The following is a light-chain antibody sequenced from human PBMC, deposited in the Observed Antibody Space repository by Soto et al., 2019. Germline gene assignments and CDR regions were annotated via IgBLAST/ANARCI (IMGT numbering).Light chain of an antibody. Sequence: QSALTQPPSASGSPGQSVTISCTGTSSDVGGYNFVSWYQHHPGKAPKLMIFDVSERPSGVPDRFSGSKSGNTASLTVSGLQAEDEADYYCSSYAGSNSYVFGTGTKLTVL. CDR2: DVS. J-gene: IGLJ1*01. CDR3: SSYAGSNSYV. V-gene: IGLV2-8*01. CDR1: SSDVGGYNF.